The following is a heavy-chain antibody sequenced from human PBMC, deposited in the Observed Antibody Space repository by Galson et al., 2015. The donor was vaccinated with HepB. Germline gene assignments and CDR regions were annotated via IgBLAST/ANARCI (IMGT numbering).Heavy chain of an antibody. CDR1: GFTFSNYP. Sequence: SLRLSCAASGFTFSNYPMHWVRQPPGRRLEWVAVISYDEDNKYHADSVKGRFTISRDNSRNILYLKMNSLRTEDTAVYYCARGVATDYDFWSDYRYTWFDPWGQGTLVTVSS. CDR3: ARGVATDYDFWSDYRYTWFDP. J-gene: IGHJ5*02. CDR2: ISYDEDNK. V-gene: IGHV3-30*04. D-gene: IGHD3-3*01.